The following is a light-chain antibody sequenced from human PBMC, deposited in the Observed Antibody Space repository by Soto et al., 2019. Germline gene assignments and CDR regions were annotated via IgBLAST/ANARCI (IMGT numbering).Light chain of an antibody. CDR1: QSVSSY. Sequence: EIVLTQSPATLALSPGERATLSCRASQSVSSYLAWYQQKPGKAPRLLIYDASNRATGSPASFSGSGSGTGYTLTISSLEPEDFAVDYCHQRRIWPTFGGRTKVEIQ. V-gene: IGKV3-11*01. J-gene: IGKJ4*01. CDR2: DAS. CDR3: HQRRIWPT.